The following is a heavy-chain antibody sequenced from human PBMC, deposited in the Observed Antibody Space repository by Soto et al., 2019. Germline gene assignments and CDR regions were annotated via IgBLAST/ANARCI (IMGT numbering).Heavy chain of an antibody. J-gene: IGHJ6*02. CDR1: GYTFIGYY. CDR2: INPNSGGT. V-gene: IGHV1-2*04. Sequence: ASVKVSCKASGYTFIGYYIHWVRQAPGQGLEWMGWINPNSGGTNYAQRFQGWVTMTRARSISTAYMELSRLKSDDTAVYYCARVGGGLASLGYYGMDVWGQGTTVTVSS. CDR3: ARVGGGLASLGYYGMDV. D-gene: IGHD3-16*01.